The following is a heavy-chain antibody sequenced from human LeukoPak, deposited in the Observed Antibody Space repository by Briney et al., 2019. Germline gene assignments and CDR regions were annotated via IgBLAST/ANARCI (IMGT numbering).Heavy chain of an antibody. CDR1: GFTFNNFA. J-gene: IGHJ4*02. V-gene: IGHV3-23*01. CDR2: ISGSGDST. D-gene: IGHD3-22*01. Sequence: GGSLRLSCAASGFTFNNFAVNWVRQAPGKGLEWVPSISGSGDSTYYADSVKGRFTISRDNSKNTLFLQMNSLRAEDTAVYYCAKDRYDSGGYYSYYFDCWGQGTLVTVSS. CDR3: AKDRYDSGGYYSYYFDC.